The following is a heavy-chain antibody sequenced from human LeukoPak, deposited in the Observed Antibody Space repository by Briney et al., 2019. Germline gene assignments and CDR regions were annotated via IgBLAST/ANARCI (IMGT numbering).Heavy chain of an antibody. CDR2: IRSKAYGGTT. J-gene: IGHJ4*02. CDR1: GFTFGDYA. V-gene: IGHV3-49*04. Sequence: PGRSLRLSCTASGFTFGDYAMSWVRQAPGKGLEWVGFIRSKAYGGTTEYAASVKGRFTISRDDSKSIAYLQMNSLKAEDTAVYYCRGEYYYDSSGYFGDYWGQGTLVTVSS. D-gene: IGHD3-22*01. CDR3: RGEYYYDSSGYFGDY.